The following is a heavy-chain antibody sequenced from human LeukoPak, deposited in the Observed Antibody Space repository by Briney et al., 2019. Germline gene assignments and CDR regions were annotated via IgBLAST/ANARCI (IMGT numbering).Heavy chain of an antibody. J-gene: IGHJ4*02. CDR3: ATGPGRWLQFSP. CDR1: GYTFTDYY. Sequence: GASVKVSCKASGYTFTDYYMHWVQQAPGKGLEWMGRVDPEDGETIYAEKFQGRVTITADTSTDTAYMELSSLRSEDTAVYYCATGPGRWLQFSPRGQGTLVTVSP. V-gene: IGHV1-69-2*01. CDR2: VDPEDGET. D-gene: IGHD5-24*01.